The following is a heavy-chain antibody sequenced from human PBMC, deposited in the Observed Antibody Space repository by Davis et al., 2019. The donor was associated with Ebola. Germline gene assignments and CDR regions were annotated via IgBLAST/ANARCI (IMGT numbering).Heavy chain of an antibody. Sequence: ASVTVSRMASLYTLPGYYMYRVRLAPPQGLEWMGWINPNSGGPHYAQKFQGWVTITRDTSASTAYMELSSLRSEDTAVYYCARAMYYYGSGSYLGDYWGQGTLSTVSS. CDR2: INPNSGGP. CDR3: ARAMYYYGSGSYLGDY. CDR1: LYTLPGYY. J-gene: IGHJ4*02. D-gene: IGHD3-10*01. V-gene: IGHV1-2*04.